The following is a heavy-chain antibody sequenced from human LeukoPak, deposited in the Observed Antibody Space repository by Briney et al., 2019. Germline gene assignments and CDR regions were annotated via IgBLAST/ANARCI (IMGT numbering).Heavy chain of an antibody. CDR2: IYRGGDT. V-gene: IGHV3-53*01. CDR3: ASSLAGHY. CDR1: GFTVSYNY. Sequence: GGSLRLSCAASGFTVSYNYMSWVRQTPGKGLEWVSSIYRGGDTYYTDSVRGRFTISRDNAKNSLYLQMNSLRAEDTAVYYCASSLAGHYWGQGTLVTVSS. J-gene: IGHJ4*02.